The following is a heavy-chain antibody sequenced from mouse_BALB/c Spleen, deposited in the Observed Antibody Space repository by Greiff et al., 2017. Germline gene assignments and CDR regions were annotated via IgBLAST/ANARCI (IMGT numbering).Heavy chain of an antibody. CDR3: ARGDYDYVPFAY. CDR2: ISSGSSTI. D-gene: IGHD2-4*01. V-gene: IGHV5-17*02. J-gene: IGHJ3*01. CDR1: GFTFSSFG. Sequence: DVKLVESGGGLVQPGGSRKLSCAASGFTFSSFGMHWVRQAPEKGLEWVAYISSGSSTIYYADTVKGRFTISRDNPKNTLFLQMTSLRSEDTAMYYCARGDYDYVPFAYWGQGTLVTVSA.